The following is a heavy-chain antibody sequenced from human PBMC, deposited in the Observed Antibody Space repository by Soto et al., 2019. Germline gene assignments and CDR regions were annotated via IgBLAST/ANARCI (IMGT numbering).Heavy chain of an antibody. CDR2: ISSSSSTI. CDR1: GFTFSSYS. Sequence: EVQLVESGGGLVQPGGSLRLSCAASGFTFSSYSMNWVRQAPGKGLEGVSYISSSSSTIYYADSVKGRFTISRDNAKNSLYLQMNSLRDEDTAVYYCARGKYCSGGSCYSRYWYFDLWGRGTLVTVSS. D-gene: IGHD2-15*01. CDR3: ARGKYCSGGSCYSRYWYFDL. J-gene: IGHJ2*01. V-gene: IGHV3-48*02.